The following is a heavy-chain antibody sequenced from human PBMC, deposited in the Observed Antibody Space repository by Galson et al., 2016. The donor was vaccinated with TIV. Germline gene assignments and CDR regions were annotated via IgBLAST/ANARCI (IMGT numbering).Heavy chain of an antibody. D-gene: IGHD4-17*01. CDR3: ARSGDYGDY. CDR1: GYTFTSYA. Sequence: SVKVSCKAFGYTFTSYAINWVRQATGQGLEWMGWMNPNSGNTGYAQKFRGRVTMTRNTSVRTAYMELSSLRSEDTAVYYCARSGDYGDYWGQGTLVTVSS. V-gene: IGHV1-8*02. CDR2: MNPNSGNT. J-gene: IGHJ4*02.